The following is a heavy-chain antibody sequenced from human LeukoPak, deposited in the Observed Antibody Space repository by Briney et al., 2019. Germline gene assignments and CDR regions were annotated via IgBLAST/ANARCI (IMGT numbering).Heavy chain of an antibody. D-gene: IGHD6-6*01. J-gene: IGHJ6*03. Sequence: ASVKVSCKASGYTFTGYYMHWVRQAPGRGLEWMGWINPNSGGTNYAQKFQGRVTMTRDTSISTAYTELSRLRSDDTAVYYCARDPEAARPYYYYYMDVWGKGTTVTVSS. CDR3: ARDPEAARPYYYYYMDV. CDR1: GYTFTGYY. V-gene: IGHV1-2*02. CDR2: INPNSGGT.